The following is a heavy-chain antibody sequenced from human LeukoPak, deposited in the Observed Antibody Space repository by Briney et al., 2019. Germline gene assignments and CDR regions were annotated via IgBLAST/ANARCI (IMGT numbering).Heavy chain of an antibody. V-gene: IGHV3-74*01. CDR2: INGAGTTT. D-gene: IGHD1-26*01. CDR3: IRGVSGYYSYYAMDV. J-gene: IGHJ6*02. CDR1: GASFSRYW. Sequence: GGSLRLSCGASGASFSRYWMRWVRQVPGKGLVWVSRINGAGTTTTYADSVKGRFTISRDNAKNTLSLEMDSLRVEDTTVDYCIRGVSGYYSYYAMDVWGQGTTVIVSS.